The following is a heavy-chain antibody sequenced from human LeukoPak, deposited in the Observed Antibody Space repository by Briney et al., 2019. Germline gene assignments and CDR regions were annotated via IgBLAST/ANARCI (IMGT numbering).Heavy chain of an antibody. J-gene: IGHJ4*02. D-gene: IGHD2-2*01. CDR3: AKDIVVVPAAQDYFDY. Sequence: GGSLRLSCAASGFNFSNYAMNWVRQAPGKGLEWVSTLSGSGGSTYYADSVKGRFTISRDNSKNTLYLQMNSLRAEDTAVYYCAKDIVVVPAAQDYFDYWGQGTLVTVSS. CDR2: LSGSGGST. CDR1: GFNFSNYA. V-gene: IGHV3-23*01.